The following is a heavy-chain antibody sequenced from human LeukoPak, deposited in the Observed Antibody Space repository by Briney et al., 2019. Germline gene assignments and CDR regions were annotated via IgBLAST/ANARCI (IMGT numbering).Heavy chain of an antibody. D-gene: IGHD3-16*01. J-gene: IGHJ4*02. CDR3: ARRNWGSSRIDY. CDR1: GASISSSSYY. Sequence: SETLSLTCTVSGASISSSSYYWGWIRQPPGKGLEWIGCMFYSGGTYYNPSLKSRVTISADTSKNQFSLKLSSVTAADTAVYYCARRNWGSSRIDYWGQGTLVTVSS. CDR2: MFYSGGT. V-gene: IGHV4-39*01.